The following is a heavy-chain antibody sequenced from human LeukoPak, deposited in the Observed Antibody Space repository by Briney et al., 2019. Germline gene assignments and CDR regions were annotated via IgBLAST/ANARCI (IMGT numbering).Heavy chain of an antibody. Sequence: PSETLSLTCAIYGGSFSGYSWSWIRQPPGKGLEWIGEINHSGSTNYNPSLKSRVTISVDTSKNQFSLKLRSVTAADTAVYYCARGMVRGVITPGYWGQGTLVIVSS. J-gene: IGHJ4*02. CDR2: INHSGST. CDR1: GGSFSGYS. D-gene: IGHD3-10*01. CDR3: ARGMVRGVITPGY. V-gene: IGHV4-34*01.